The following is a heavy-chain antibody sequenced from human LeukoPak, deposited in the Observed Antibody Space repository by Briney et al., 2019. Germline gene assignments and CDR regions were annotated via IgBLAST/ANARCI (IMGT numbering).Heavy chain of an antibody. CDR3: AREAHQDYYDSRGAFDI. J-gene: IGHJ3*02. CDR2: INPNSGGT. V-gene: IGHV1-2*06. D-gene: IGHD3-22*01. CDR1: GYTFTGYY. Sequence: ASVTVSFKASGYTFTGYYMHWVRQAPGQGLEWMGRINPNSGGTNYAQKFQGRVTMTRDTSISTAYMELSRLRSDDTAVYYCAREAHQDYYDSRGAFDIWGQGTMVTVSS.